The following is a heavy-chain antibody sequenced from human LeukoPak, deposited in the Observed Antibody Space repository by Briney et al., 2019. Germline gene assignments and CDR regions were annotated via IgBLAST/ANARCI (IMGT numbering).Heavy chain of an antibody. CDR3: ARGWFGELLPDY. J-gene: IGHJ4*02. CDR1: GGSISSSSYY. Sequence: PSETLSLTCTVSGGSISSSSYYWGWIRQPPGKGLEWIGYIYYSGSTYYNPSLKSRVTISVDTSKNQFSLKLSSVTAADTAVYYCARGWFGELLPDYWGQGTLVTVSS. V-gene: IGHV4-31*03. D-gene: IGHD3-10*01. CDR2: IYYSGST.